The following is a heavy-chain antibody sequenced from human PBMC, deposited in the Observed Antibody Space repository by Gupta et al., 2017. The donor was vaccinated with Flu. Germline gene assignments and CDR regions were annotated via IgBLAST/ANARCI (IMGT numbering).Heavy chain of an antibody. CDR3: ARVVWIVRDPYYYDSSGYYKRYYFDY. J-gene: IGHJ4*02. CDR2: IYHSGST. D-gene: IGHD3-22*01. Sequence: QVQLQESGPGLVKPSETLSLTCAVSGYSISSGYYWGWIRQPPGKGLEWIGSIYHSGSTYYNPSLKSRVTRTGDTSKNQFSLKLSSVTAADTAVYYCARVVWIVRDPYYYDSSGYYKRYYFDYWGQGTLVTVSS. CDR1: GYSISSGYY. V-gene: IGHV4-38-2*01.